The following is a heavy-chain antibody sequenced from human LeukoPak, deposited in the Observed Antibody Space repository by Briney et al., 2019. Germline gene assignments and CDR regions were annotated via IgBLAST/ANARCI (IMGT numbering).Heavy chain of an antibody. CDR3: TRHTLGYSNSPFGY. Sequence: GGSLRLSCAASGFTFSGSAMHWVRQASGKGLEWVGRIRSKVNSYATAYAASVKGRFTISRDDSKNTAYLQMNSLKTEDTAVYYCTRHTLGYSNSPFGYWGQGTLVTVSS. CDR2: IRSKVNSYAT. J-gene: IGHJ4*02. V-gene: IGHV3-73*01. CDR1: GFTFSGSA. D-gene: IGHD4-11*01.